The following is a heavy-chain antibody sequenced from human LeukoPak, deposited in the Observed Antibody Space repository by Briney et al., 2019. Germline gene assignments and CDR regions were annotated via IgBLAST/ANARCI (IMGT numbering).Heavy chain of an antibody. CDR2: KDYSGST. Sequence: SETLSLTCTVSGGSISRYYWSWIRQPPGKGLEWIGYKDYSGSTNYNRSLKSRVTISVDTSKNQFSLKLSSVTAADTAVYYCARYSYGFNDWGQGTLVTVSS. D-gene: IGHD5-18*01. J-gene: IGHJ4*02. CDR3: ARYSYGFND. V-gene: IGHV4-59*01. CDR1: GGSISRYY.